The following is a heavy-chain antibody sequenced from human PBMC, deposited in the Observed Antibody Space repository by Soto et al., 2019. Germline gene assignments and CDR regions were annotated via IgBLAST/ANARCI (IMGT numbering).Heavy chain of an antibody. CDR3: ARVQGHGSGIGY. V-gene: IGHV1-3*01. Sequence: ASVKVSCKASGYTFTSYAMHWVRQAPGQRLEWMGWINAGNGNTKYSQKFQGRVTITRDTSASTAYMELSSLRSEDTAVYYCARVQGHGSGIGYWGQGTLVTVSS. D-gene: IGHD3-10*01. CDR1: GYTFTSYA. CDR2: INAGNGNT. J-gene: IGHJ4*02.